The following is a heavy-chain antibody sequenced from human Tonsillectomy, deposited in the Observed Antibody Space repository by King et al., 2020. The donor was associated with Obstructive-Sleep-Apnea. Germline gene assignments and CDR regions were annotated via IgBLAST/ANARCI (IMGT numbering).Heavy chain of an antibody. V-gene: IGHV3-48*04. D-gene: IGHD6-13*01. J-gene: IGHJ4*02. Sequence: VQLVESGGGLVQPGGSLRLSCAASGFTFSSYSMNWVRQAPGKGLEWVSYISSSSSTIYYADSVKGRFTISRDNARKSLYLQKSSLRAEDTAVYYCAREIATAGLDSWGPGTLLTVSS. CDR1: GFTFSSYS. CDR3: AREIATAGLDS. CDR2: ISSSSSTI.